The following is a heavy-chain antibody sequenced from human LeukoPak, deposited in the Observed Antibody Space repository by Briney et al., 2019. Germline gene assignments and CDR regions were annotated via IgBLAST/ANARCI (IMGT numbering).Heavy chain of an antibody. CDR3: ASSIFGVVNFDY. Sequence: SGTLSLTCAVSGGSISSDNWWSWIRQPPGKGLEWIGYIYYSGSTYYNPSLKSRVTISVDTSKNQFSLKLSSVTAADTAVYYCASSIFGVVNFDYWGQGTLVTVSS. D-gene: IGHD3-3*01. CDR2: IYYSGST. CDR1: GGSISSDNW. V-gene: IGHV4-30-4*08. J-gene: IGHJ4*02.